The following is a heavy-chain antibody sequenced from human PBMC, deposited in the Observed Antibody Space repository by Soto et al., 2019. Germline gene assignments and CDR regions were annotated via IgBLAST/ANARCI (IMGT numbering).Heavy chain of an antibody. Sequence: QVQLVESGGGVVQPGRSLRLSCAASGFTFSSYGMHWVRQAPGKGLEWVAVIWYDGSNKYYADSVKGRFTISRDNSKNTLYLQINSLRAEDTAVYYCARDVGITGTTGDYWGQGTLVTVSS. V-gene: IGHV3-33*01. CDR3: ARDVGITGTTGDY. CDR1: GFTFSSYG. CDR2: IWYDGSNK. D-gene: IGHD1-20*01. J-gene: IGHJ4*02.